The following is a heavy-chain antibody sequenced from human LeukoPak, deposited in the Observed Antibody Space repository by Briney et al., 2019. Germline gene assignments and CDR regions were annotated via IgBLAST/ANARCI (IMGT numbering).Heavy chain of an antibody. CDR3: AGRWFRGRYYFDY. D-gene: IGHD2-15*01. Sequence: SVKVPCKASGGTFSSYAISWVRQAPGQGLEWMGGIIPILGTANYAQKFQGRVTITADESTSTAYMELSSLRSEDTAVYYCAGRWFRGRYYFDYWGQGTLVTVSS. CDR1: GGTFSSYA. J-gene: IGHJ4*02. CDR2: IIPILGTA. V-gene: IGHV1-69*01.